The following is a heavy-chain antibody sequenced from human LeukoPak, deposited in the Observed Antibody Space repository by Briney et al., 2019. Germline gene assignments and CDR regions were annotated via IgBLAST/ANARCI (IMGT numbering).Heavy chain of an antibody. CDR2: ISSSGSTI. Sequence: PGGSLRLSCAASGFTFSDYYMSWIRQAPGKGLEWVSYISSSGSTIYYADSVKGRFTISRDNANNSLYLQMNDLRADDTAVYYCARGDSSACPDYWGQGTLVTVSS. D-gene: IGHD3-22*01. V-gene: IGHV3-11*01. CDR3: ARGDSSACPDY. J-gene: IGHJ4*02. CDR1: GFTFSDYY.